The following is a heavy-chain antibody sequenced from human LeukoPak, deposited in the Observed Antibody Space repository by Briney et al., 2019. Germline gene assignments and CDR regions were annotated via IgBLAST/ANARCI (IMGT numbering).Heavy chain of an antibody. CDR3: AKGASVSQHFDY. D-gene: IGHD1-26*01. Sequence: GKSLTLSCAASGFTFCSYAMQWVPQAPGKGREWVALILYGGSNKLYADSVKARFTISRHNSKNTLYVQMHSLRAEDAAVYYCAKGASVSQHFDYWGQGTLVTVSS. J-gene: IGHJ4*02. V-gene: IGHV3-30-3*01. CDR1: GFTFCSYA. CDR2: ILYGGSNK.